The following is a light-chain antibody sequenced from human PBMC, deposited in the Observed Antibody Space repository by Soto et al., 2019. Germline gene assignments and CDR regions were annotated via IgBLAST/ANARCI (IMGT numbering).Light chain of an antibody. CDR3: SSYAGSSNA. CDR1: SSDVGGYNY. V-gene: IGLV2-8*01. J-gene: IGLJ1*01. Sequence: QSVLTQPPSASGSPGQSVAISCSGTSSDVGGYNYVSWYQQHPGKAPKLMIYEVNKRPSGVPDRFSGSKSGNTASLTVSGLQAEDEADYYCSSYAGSSNAFGTGTKVTVL. CDR2: EVN.